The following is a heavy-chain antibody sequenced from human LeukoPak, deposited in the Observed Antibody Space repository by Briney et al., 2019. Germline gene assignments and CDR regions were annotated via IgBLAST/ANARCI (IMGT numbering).Heavy chain of an antibody. D-gene: IGHD3-9*01. Sequence: ASVKVSCKASGYTFTSYDINWVRQATGQGLEWMGWMNPNSGNTGYAQKLQGRVTMTRNTSISIAYMEVSSLRSEDTAVYYCARGTRGDILTGYSLGYWGQGTLVTVSS. CDR2: MNPNSGNT. V-gene: IGHV1-8*01. J-gene: IGHJ4*02. CDR3: ARGTRGDILTGYSLGY. CDR1: GYTFTSYD.